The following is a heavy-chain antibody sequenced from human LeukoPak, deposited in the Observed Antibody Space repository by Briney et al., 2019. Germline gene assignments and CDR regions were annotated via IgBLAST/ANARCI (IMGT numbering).Heavy chain of an antibody. J-gene: IGHJ6*03. Sequence: SETLSLTCTVSGGSISSSINYWAWIRQPPGKGQEWIGSIYYSGSAYYKPSLKSRVTISVDTSKNQFSLKLSSVTAADTAVYYCARRLLHYYYMDVWGKGTTVTVSS. CDR1: GGSISSSINY. V-gene: IGHV4-39*01. CDR2: IYYSGSA. CDR3: ARRLLHYYYMDV. D-gene: IGHD2-21*01.